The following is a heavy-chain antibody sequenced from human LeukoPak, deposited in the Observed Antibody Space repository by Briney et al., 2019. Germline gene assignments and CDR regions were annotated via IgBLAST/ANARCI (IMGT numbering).Heavy chain of an antibody. CDR1: GFTFSSYS. CDR2: ISDNGGTT. V-gene: IGHV3-64*01. CDR3: AKGGYGYTYHYNWFDS. Sequence: GGSLRLSCAASGFTFSSYSMNWVRQAPGKGLESLAAISDNGGTTYYSKSARGRFTISRDNSKNTLYLQMGSLRVEDMAVYYCAKGGYGYTYHYNWFDSWGQGTLVTVSS. J-gene: IGHJ5*01. D-gene: IGHD5-18*01.